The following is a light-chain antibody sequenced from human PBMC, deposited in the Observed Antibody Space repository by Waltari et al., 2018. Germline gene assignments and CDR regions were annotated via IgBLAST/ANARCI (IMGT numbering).Light chain of an antibody. Sequence: EMVLTRSPGTLSLFPGESATLSCRASQSVTSNLLAWYQQKPGLAPRLLMYGASTRAPGIPDRFRGSGSGTDFTLTISRLEPADFAVYYCQQYGSSTWTFGQGTKVEIK. CDR1: QSVTSNL. CDR3: QQYGSSTWT. CDR2: GAS. V-gene: IGKV3-20*01. J-gene: IGKJ1*01.